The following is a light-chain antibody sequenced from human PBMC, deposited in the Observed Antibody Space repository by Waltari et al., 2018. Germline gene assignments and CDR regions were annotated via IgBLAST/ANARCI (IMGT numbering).Light chain of an antibody. CDR2: AAS. V-gene: IGKV3-20*01. CDR3: QNHERLPAT. CDR1: QSISKY. Sequence: VLTQSPGTLSLSPGETATLSCRASQSISKYLVWYQQRPGHYPRLLIYAASTRATGVPDRFSGSGYGTDFTLTISRLEPEDFAVYYCQNHERLPATFGQGTKVEIK. J-gene: IGKJ1*01.